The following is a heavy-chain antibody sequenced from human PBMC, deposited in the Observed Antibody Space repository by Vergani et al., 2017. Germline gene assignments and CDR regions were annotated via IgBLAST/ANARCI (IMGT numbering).Heavy chain of an antibody. J-gene: IGHJ4*02. D-gene: IGHD1-7*01. CDR3: ASCRNYWLY. CDR1: GYSFTSYW. CDR2: ILPGDSDT. V-gene: IGHV5-51*01. Sequence: EVQLVQSGAEVKKPGESLKLSCKGSGYSFTSYWIGGVRQMPGKGLVWMGIILPGDSDTRYSPSFQGEVTISADKSISTGYLQWSSLKASDTAMYYCASCRNYWLYWGQGTLVTVSS.